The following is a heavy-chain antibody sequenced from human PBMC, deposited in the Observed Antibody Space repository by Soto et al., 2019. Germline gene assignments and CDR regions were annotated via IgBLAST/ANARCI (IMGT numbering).Heavy chain of an antibody. V-gene: IGHV1-69*04. CDR2: SIPLVDRA. D-gene: IGHD6-19*01. CDR3: ARAVAGTSILDS. CDR1: GGTCSTST. Sequence: QVQLVQSGAEVKKPGSSVKISCQASGGTCSTSTISWVRQAPGQGLEWMGRSIPLVDRAIYAQNFQGRVTMTADKSTNTVHLEMFSLRSDDTAVYYCARAVAGTSILDSWGQGTLVTVSS. J-gene: IGHJ4*02.